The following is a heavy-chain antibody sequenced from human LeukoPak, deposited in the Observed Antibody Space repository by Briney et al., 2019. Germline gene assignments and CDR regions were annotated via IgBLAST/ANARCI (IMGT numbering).Heavy chain of an antibody. CDR2: ISVNGRDK. CDR3: ATLDWCHKYLVACGSSEY. J-gene: IGHJ4*02. V-gene: IGHV3-30*01. D-gene: IGHD2-21*01. CDR1: EFDFNSYA. Sequence: GGSLRLSCAASEFDFNSYALHWVRQAPGKGLESVAVISVNGRDKYYANSVKGRFSISRDNSKNTFSLQMNSLRVEDSASYYCATLDWCHKYLVACGSSEYWGQGTLVTVSS.